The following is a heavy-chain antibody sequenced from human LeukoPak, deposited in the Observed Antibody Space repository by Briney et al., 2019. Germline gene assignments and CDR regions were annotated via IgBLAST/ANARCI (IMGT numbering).Heavy chain of an antibody. Sequence: TSETLSLTCTVSGGSIRGNYWSWIRLTPGKGLEWIANIYYSGHTNYNPSLKSRVTISVDTSKNQFSLKLSSVTAADTAVYYCARLRITIFGVVIIRGWFDPWGQGTLVTVSS. D-gene: IGHD3-3*01. V-gene: IGHV4-59*12. CDR2: IYYSGHT. J-gene: IGHJ5*02. CDR1: GGSIRGNY. CDR3: ARLRITIFGVVIIRGWFDP.